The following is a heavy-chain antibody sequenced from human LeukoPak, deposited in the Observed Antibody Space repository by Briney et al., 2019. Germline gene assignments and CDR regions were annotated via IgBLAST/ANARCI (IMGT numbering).Heavy chain of an antibody. CDR2: IYSGGST. CDR1: GFTVSSNY. D-gene: IGHD3-10*01. J-gene: IGHJ2*01. CDR3: AREAGVTMVRGYWYFDL. Sequence: GGSLRLSCAASGFTVSSNYMSWVRQAPGKGLEWVSVIYSGGSTYYADSVKGRFTISRDNSKNTLYLQMNSLRAEDTAVYYCAREAGVTMVRGYWYFDLWGRGTLVTVSS. V-gene: IGHV3-66*01.